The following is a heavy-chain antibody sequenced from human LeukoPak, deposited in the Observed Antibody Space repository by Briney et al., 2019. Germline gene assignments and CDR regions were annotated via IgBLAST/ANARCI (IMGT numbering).Heavy chain of an antibody. CDR2: ISYDGSNK. CDR1: GFTFSSYA. J-gene: IGHJ4*02. Sequence: GGSLRLSCAASGFTFSSYAMHWVRQAPGKGLEWVAVISYDGSNKYYADSVKGRFTISRDNSKNTLYLQMNSLRAEDTAVYYCARDTVGATDYWGQGTLVTVSS. CDR3: ARDTVGATDY. D-gene: IGHD1-26*01. V-gene: IGHV3-30-3*01.